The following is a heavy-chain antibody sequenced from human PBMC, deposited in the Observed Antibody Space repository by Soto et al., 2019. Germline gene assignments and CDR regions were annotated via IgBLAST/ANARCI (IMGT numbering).Heavy chain of an antibody. CDR2: IYYSGST. CDR1: GGSISNYY. V-gene: IGHV4-59*08. D-gene: IGHD5-18*01. CDR3: ARHRYSYGVYYFDY. Sequence: QVQLQESGPGLVKPSETLSLTCIVSGGSISNYYWSWIRQPPGQGLEWIGYIYYSGSTNYNPSLTSRVTITVDASKNLFSLKLSSVTAADTDVYYCARHRYSYGVYYFDYWGQGTLVTVSS. J-gene: IGHJ4*02.